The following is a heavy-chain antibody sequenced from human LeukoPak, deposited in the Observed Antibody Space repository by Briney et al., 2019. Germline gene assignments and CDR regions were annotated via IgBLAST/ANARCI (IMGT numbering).Heavy chain of an antibody. J-gene: IGHJ4*02. V-gene: IGHV3-30*02. Sequence: GGSLRLSCAASGFTFSSYGMHWVRQAPGKGLEWVAFIRYDGSNKYYADSVKGRFTISRDNSKNTLYLQMNSLRAEDTAVYYCAKDRAQYCSSTSCLCFDYWGQGTLVTVSS. D-gene: IGHD2-2*01. CDR1: GFTFSSYG. CDR2: IRYDGSNK. CDR3: AKDRAQYCSSTSCLCFDY.